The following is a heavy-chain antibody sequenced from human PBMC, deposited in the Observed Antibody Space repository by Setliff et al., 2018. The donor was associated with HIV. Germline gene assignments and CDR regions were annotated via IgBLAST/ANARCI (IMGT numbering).Heavy chain of an antibody. J-gene: IGHJ3*02. Sequence: ASVKVSCKASGYTFTNYGISWVRQAPGQGLEWMGWISAYNGNTNYAQKIQGRVTMTTDTSTSTAYMELRSLRSDDTAVYYCARDDADTAMVIAFDIWGQGTMVTVSS. CDR1: GYTFTNYG. CDR2: ISAYNGNT. D-gene: IGHD5-18*01. V-gene: IGHV1-18*01. CDR3: ARDDADTAMVIAFDI.